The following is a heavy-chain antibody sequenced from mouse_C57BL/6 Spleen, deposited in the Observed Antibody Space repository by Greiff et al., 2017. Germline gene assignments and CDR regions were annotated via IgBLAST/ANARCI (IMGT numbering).Heavy chain of an antibody. CDR1: GFTFSSYA. CDR2: ISDGGSYT. D-gene: IGHD2-5*01. CDR3: ARECDSNYPWFAY. V-gene: IGHV5-4*01. J-gene: IGHJ3*01. Sequence: EVKVVESGGGLVKPGGSLKLSCAASGFTFSSYAMSWVRQTPEKRLEWVATISDGGSYTYYPDNVKGRFTISIDNAKNNLYLQMSHLKSEDTAMYYCARECDSNYPWFAYWGQGTLVTVSA.